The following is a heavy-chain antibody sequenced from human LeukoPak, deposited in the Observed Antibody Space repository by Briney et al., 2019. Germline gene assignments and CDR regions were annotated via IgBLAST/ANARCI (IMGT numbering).Heavy chain of an antibody. J-gene: IGHJ4*02. CDR3: ARLQLGSGSSIYYFDY. CDR2: IYYSGST. Sequence: PSETLSLTCTVSGGSISSYYCSWIRQPPGKGLEWIGYIYYSGSTNYNPSLKSRVTISVDTSKNQFSLKLSSVTAADTAVYYCARLQLGSGSSIYYFDYWGQGTLVTVSS. V-gene: IGHV4-59*08. CDR1: GGSISSYY. D-gene: IGHD3-10*01.